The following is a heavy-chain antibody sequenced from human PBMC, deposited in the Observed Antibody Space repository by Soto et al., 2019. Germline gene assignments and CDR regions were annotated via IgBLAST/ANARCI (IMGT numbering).Heavy chain of an antibody. Sequence: GGSLRLSCAASGFTFSSYAMSWVRQAPGKGLEWVSAISGSGGSTYYADSVKARFTISRDNSKNTLYLQMNSLRAEDTAVYYCAKDNVLLWFGELLVPWFDPWGQGTLVTVSS. V-gene: IGHV3-23*01. CDR2: ISGSGGST. D-gene: IGHD3-10*01. CDR1: GFTFSSYA. J-gene: IGHJ5*02. CDR3: AKDNVLLWFGELLVPWFDP.